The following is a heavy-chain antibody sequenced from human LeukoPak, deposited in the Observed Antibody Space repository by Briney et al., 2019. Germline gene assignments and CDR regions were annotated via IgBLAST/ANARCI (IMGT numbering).Heavy chain of an antibody. CDR3: ARGRPYAFDI. CDR2: IIPIFGTA. V-gene: IGHV1-69*13. CDR1: GGTFSRYA. J-gene: IGHJ3*02. Sequence: PVKVSCKASGGTFSRYAISWVRQAPGQGLKWMGGIIPIFGTADYAQKFQGRVTITADESTSTAYMELSSLRSEDTAVYYCARGRPYAFDIWGQGTMVTVSS.